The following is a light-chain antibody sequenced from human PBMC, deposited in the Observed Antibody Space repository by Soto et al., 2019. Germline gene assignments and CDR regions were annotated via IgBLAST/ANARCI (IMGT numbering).Light chain of an antibody. CDR3: SSYTSSTNYV. Sequence: QSALSHPASVCWSPGHSITISCTGTSSDVGGYDYVSWFQQHPGKAPKLMISEVSNRPSGVSNRFSGSKSGNTASLTISGLQAEEEADYYCSSYTSSTNYVFGTGTKVTVL. J-gene: IGLJ1*01. CDR1: SSDVGGYDY. V-gene: IGLV2-14*01. CDR2: EVS.